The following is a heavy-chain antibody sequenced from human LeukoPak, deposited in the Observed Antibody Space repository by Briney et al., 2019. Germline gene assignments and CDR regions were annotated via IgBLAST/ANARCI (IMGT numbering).Heavy chain of an antibody. V-gene: IGHV1-8*03. CDR1: GYIFTSYD. D-gene: IGHD2-2*01. CDR3: ARGPYCSSTSCSYYYYMDV. J-gene: IGHJ6*03. Sequence: ASVKVSCKASGYIFTSYDINWVRQAPGQGLEWMGWMNPNSGNTGSAQKFQGRVTITRNTSISTAYMELSSLRSEDTAVYYCARGPYCSSTSCSYYYYMDVWGKGTTVTVSS. CDR2: MNPNSGNT.